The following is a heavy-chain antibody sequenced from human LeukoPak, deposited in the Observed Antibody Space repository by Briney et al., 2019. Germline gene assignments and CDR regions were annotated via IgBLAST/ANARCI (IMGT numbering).Heavy chain of an antibody. J-gene: IGHJ4*02. CDR1: GGSISSSSYY. D-gene: IGHD5-12*01. Sequence: PSETLSLTCTVSGGSISSSSYYWGWIRQPPGKGLEWIGSIYYSGSTYYNPSLKSRVTISVDTSKNQFSLKLSSVTAADTAVYYCARHEEGIRYSGYDGGFDYWGQGTLVTVSS. CDR3: ARHEEGIRYSGYDGGFDY. V-gene: IGHV4-39*01. CDR2: IYYSGST.